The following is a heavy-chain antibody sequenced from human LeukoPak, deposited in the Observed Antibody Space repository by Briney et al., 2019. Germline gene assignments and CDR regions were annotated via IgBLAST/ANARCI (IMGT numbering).Heavy chain of an antibody. Sequence: PSETLSLTCTVSGGSISSSSHYWGWIRQPPGKGLEWIRSIYYSGSTQYNPSLKSRVTISVHTSKNQFSLKLSSVTAADTAVYYCARSPYYGGNVYYFDYWGQGTLVTVSS. J-gene: IGHJ4*02. D-gene: IGHD4-23*01. CDR1: GGSISSSSHY. V-gene: IGHV4-39*01. CDR2: IYYSGST. CDR3: ARSPYYGGNVYYFDY.